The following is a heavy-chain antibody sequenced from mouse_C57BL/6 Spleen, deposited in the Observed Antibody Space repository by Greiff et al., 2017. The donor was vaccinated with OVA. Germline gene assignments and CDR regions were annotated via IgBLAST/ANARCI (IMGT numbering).Heavy chain of an antibody. V-gene: IGHV1-69*01. CDR1: GYTFTSYW. Sequence: QVQLQQPGAELVMPGASVKLSCKASGYTFTSYWMHWVKQRPGQGLEWIGEIDPSDSYTNYNQKFKGKSTLTVDKSSSTAYMQLSSLTSEDSAVYYCARVGDYDRRSWFAYWGQGTLVTVSA. J-gene: IGHJ3*01. D-gene: IGHD2-4*01. CDR2: IDPSDSYT. CDR3: ARVGDYDRRSWFAY.